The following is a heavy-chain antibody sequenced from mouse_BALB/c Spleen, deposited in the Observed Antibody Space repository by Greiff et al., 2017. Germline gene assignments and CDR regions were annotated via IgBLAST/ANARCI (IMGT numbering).Heavy chain of an antibody. CDR2: ISYSGST. CDR3: AREGGTGYFDY. CDR1: GYSITSDYA. J-gene: IGHJ2*01. Sequence: EVQLQQSGPGLVKPSQSLSLTCTVTGYSITSDYAWNWIRQFPGNKLEWMGYISYSGSTSYNPSLKSRISITRDTSKNQFFLQLNSVTTEDTATYYCAREGGTGYFDYWGQGTTLTVAS. V-gene: IGHV3-2*02. D-gene: IGHD3-3*01.